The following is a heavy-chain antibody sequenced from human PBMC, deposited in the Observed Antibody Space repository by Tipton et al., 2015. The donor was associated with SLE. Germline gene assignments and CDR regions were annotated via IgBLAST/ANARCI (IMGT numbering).Heavy chain of an antibody. J-gene: IGHJ3*01. CDR3: AKRAGSYYGEFDL. CDR1: GFAFSNFA. CDR2: FSGGST. V-gene: IGHV3-23*01. Sequence: GSLRLSCAASGFAFSNFAMGWVRQAPGKGLQWVSAFSGGSTYYADSVKGRFTISRDNPKNTLSLQMDSLRAEDTAIYYCAKRAGSYYGEFDLWGPGTMVTVSS. D-gene: IGHD3-10*01.